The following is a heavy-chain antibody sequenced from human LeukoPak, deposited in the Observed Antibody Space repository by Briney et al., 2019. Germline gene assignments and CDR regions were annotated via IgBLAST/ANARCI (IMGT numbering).Heavy chain of an antibody. Sequence: ASVKVSCKASGYTFTSYGISWVRQAPGQGLEWMGWISAYNGNTNYAQRLQGRVTMTTDTSTSTAYMDLRSLRSDDTAVYYCAAESIVVVDDAFDIWGQGTMVTVSS. CDR2: ISAYNGNT. CDR3: AAESIVVVDDAFDI. V-gene: IGHV1-18*01. J-gene: IGHJ3*02. D-gene: IGHD3-22*01. CDR1: GYTFTSYG.